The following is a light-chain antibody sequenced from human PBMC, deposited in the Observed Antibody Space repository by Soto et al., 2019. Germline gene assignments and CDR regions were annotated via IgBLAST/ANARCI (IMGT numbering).Light chain of an antibody. J-gene: IGKJ1*01. Sequence: DIQMTQSPSSLSASVGDRVTITCRASQGITNYLAWYQQKPGNVPKLLIYAASTLQSGDPSRFSGSGSGTDFTLTISSLQPEDVATYYCQEYHSAPWTFGQGTKVEIK. CDR2: AAS. CDR3: QEYHSAPWT. CDR1: QGITNY. V-gene: IGKV1-27*01.